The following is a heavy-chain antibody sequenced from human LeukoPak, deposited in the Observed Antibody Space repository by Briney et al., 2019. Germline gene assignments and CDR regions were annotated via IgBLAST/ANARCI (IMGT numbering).Heavy chain of an antibody. V-gene: IGHV3-21*01. J-gene: IGHJ5*02. CDR2: ISSSSSYI. Sequence: GGSLRLSCAASGFTFSSYSMNWVRQAPGKGLEWVSSISSSSSYIYYADSVKGRFTISRDNAKNSLYLQMNSLRAEDTAVYYCARDLHPTTARRVSNWFDPWGQGTLVTVSS. D-gene: IGHD4-11*01. CDR3: ARDLHPTTARRVSNWFDP. CDR1: GFTFSSYS.